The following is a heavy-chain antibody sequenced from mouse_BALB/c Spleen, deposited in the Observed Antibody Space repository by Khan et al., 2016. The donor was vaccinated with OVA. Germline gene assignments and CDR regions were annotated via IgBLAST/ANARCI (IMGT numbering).Heavy chain of an antibody. Sequence: IQLVQSGPELMRPGASVKISCRASGYSFTTYYIHWMMQSHGKSLEWIGYIDPFSGGTTYNQKFKGKATLTVDKSSSTAYIHLSNLTSEDSAVYYCTRHGYVAWFTYWGQGTLVTVSA. J-gene: IGHJ3*01. CDR2: IDPFSGGT. CDR3: TRHGYVAWFTY. D-gene: IGHD2-2*01. CDR1: GYSFTTYY. V-gene: IGHV1S135*01.